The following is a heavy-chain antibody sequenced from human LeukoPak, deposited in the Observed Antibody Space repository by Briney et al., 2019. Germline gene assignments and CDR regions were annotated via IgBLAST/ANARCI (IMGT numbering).Heavy chain of an antibody. Sequence: GGSLRLSCAASGFTFTDAWMSWVRQAPGKGLEGVSYISSSGSTIYYADSVKGRFTISRDNAKNSLYLQMNSLRAEDTAVYYCARDRVDCSGGSCDTRGLFDYWGQGTLVTVSS. D-gene: IGHD2-15*01. CDR2: ISSSGSTI. CDR1: GFTFTDAW. CDR3: ARDRVDCSGGSCDTRGLFDY. V-gene: IGHV3-11*04. J-gene: IGHJ4*02.